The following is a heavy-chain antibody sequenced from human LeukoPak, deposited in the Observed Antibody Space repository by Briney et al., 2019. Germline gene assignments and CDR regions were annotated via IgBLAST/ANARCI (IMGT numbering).Heavy chain of an antibody. D-gene: IGHD5-12*01. V-gene: IGHV1-3*01. CDR2: INSDNGNT. J-gene: IGHJ5*02. CDR1: GYTFTSYA. Sequence: AASVKVSCKASGYTFTSYAMDWVRQAPGQRLEWMGWINSDNGNTKYSQKFQGRVTISRDTSASTAYMELSSLRSEDTAVYYCATESGYSGYATGPTWGQGTLVTVSS. CDR3: ATESGYSGYATGPT.